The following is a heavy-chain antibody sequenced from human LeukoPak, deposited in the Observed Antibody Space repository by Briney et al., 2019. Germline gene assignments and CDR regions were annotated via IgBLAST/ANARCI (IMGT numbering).Heavy chain of an antibody. CDR1: GCTLTELS. CDR2: FDPEDGET. CDR3: ATWGPEYSSSLYGMDV. D-gene: IGHD6-13*01. Sequence: ASVKVSCKVSGCTLTELSMHWVRQALGKGLEWMGGFDPEDGETIYAQKFQGRVTMTEDTSTDTAYMELSSLRSEDTAVYYCATWGPEYSSSLYGMDVWGQGTTVTVSS. V-gene: IGHV1-24*01. J-gene: IGHJ6*02.